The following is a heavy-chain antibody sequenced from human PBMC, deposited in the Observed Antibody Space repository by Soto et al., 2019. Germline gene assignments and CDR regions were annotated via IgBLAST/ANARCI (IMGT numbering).Heavy chain of an antibody. Sequence: EVQLVESGGGLVKPGGSLRLSCAASGFTFTSFNMNWVRQAPGKGLEWVSSITSGRTYIYYAESVKGRFTISRDNAKNSLSLQMNSQRAEDTAEYFCARGAGRSTSGLDYWGQGTLV. CDR3: ARGAGRSTSGLDY. CDR2: ITSGRTYI. V-gene: IGHV3-21*01. J-gene: IGHJ4*02. CDR1: GFTFTSFN. D-gene: IGHD2-2*01.